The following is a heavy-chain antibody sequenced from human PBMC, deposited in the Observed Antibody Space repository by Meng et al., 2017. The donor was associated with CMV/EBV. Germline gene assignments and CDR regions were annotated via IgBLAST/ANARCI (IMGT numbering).Heavy chain of an antibody. CDR3: ARGNWGLGY. CDR2: ISGDGSNT. Sequence: RLYCVASGFTFTDYYIHWVRQARGKGMVLVSRISGDGSNTNYADSVKGRFSISRDIARNTIYMQMNSLRVEDTAVYYCARGNWGLGYWGQGTLVTVSS. D-gene: IGHD7-27*01. CDR1: GFTFTDYY. J-gene: IGHJ4*02. V-gene: IGHV3-74*01.